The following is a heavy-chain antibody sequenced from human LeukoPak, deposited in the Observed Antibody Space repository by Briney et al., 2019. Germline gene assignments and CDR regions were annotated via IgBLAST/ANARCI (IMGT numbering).Heavy chain of an antibody. CDR2: MNPNSGNT. CDR3: YTVTTRSVPFDY. D-gene: IGHD4-17*01. V-gene: IGHV1-8*03. Sequence: GASVKVSCKASGYTFIGYYMHWVRQAPGQGLEWMGWMNPNSGNTGYAQKFQGRVTITRNTSISTAYMELSSLRSEDTAVYYCYTVTTRSVPFDYWGQGTLVTVSS. CDR1: GYTFIGYY. J-gene: IGHJ4*02.